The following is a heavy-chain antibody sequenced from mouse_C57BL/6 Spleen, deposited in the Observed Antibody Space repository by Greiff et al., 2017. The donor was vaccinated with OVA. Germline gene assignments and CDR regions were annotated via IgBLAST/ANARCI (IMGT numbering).Heavy chain of an antibody. CDR3: ARYSYYYGSSYAMDY. CDR2: IRNKANGYTT. CDR1: GFTFTDYY. Sequence: EVKLVESGGGLVQPGGSLSLSCAASGFTFTDYYMSWVRQPPGTALEWLGFIRNKANGYTTEYSASVKGRFTISRDNSQSILYLQMNALRAEDSATYYCARYSYYYGSSYAMDYWGQGTSVTVSS. V-gene: IGHV7-3*01. J-gene: IGHJ4*01. D-gene: IGHD1-1*01.